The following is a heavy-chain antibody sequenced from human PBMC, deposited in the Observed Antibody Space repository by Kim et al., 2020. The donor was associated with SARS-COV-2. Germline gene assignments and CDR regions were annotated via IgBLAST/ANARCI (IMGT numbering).Heavy chain of an antibody. Sequence: GGSLRLSCAASGFTFSSYAMSWVRQAPGKGLEWVSAISGSGGSTYYADSVKGRFTISRDNSKNTLYLQMNSLRAEDTAVYYCAKDPPTTPQPSYYFDYWGQGTLVTVSS. J-gene: IGHJ4*02. V-gene: IGHV3-23*01. D-gene: IGHD1-26*01. CDR2: ISGSGGST. CDR3: AKDPPTTPQPSYYFDY. CDR1: GFTFSSYA.